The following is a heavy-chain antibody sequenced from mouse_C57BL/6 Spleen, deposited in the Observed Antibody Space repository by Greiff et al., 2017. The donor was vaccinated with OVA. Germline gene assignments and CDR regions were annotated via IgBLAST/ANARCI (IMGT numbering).Heavy chain of an antibody. CDR1: GYSITSGYY. CDR3: ASYGNYAMDY. D-gene: IGHD2-1*01. J-gene: IGHJ4*01. V-gene: IGHV3-6*01. CDR2: ISYDGSN. Sequence: EVKVEESGPGLVKPSQSLSLTCSVTGYSITSGYYWNWIRQFPGNKLEWMGYISYDGSNNYNPSLKNRISITRDTSKNQFFLKLNSVTTEDTATYYCASYGNYAMDYWGQGTSVTVSS.